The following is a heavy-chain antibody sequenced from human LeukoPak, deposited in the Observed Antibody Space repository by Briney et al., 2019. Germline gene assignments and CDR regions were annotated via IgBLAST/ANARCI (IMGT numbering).Heavy chain of an antibody. J-gene: IGHJ4*02. CDR2: INHSGST. CDR1: GGSFSGYY. Sequence: SETLSLTCAVYGGSFSGYYWSWIRQPPGKGLEWIGEINHSGSTNYNPSLKSRVTMSVDTSKNQFSLKLSSVTAADTAVYYCARGTGVAGTAYWGQGTLVTVSS. V-gene: IGHV4-34*01. D-gene: IGHD6-19*01. CDR3: ARGTGVAGTAY.